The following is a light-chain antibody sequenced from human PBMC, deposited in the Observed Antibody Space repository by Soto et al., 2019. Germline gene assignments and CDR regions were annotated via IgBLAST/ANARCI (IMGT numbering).Light chain of an antibody. V-gene: IGLV3-21*02. CDR2: DAT. CDR3: QVWASTAELFV. CDR1: KIGSKI. J-gene: IGLJ1*01. Sequence: SYELTQAPAVAVGPGQTAKITCGGDKIGSKIVHWYKQRPGQAPVAVVFDATDRPSGIPDRISASRSGDTATLTISRVDAGDEADYYCQVWASTAELFVFGSGTKVTVL.